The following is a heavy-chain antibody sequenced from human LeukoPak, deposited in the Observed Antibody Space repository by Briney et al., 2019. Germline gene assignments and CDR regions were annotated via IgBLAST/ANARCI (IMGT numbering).Heavy chain of an antibody. CDR3: AKSPIAAAGIDYFQY. Sequence: SGTLSLTCAVSGGSISSNNWWGWVRQPPGKGLEWIGEIFHGGSTNYSPSLKSRVTLSLDKSKNQFSLRLTSVTAADTAVYYCAKSPIAAAGIDYFQYWGQGTLVTVSS. CDR2: IFHGGST. D-gene: IGHD6-13*01. CDR1: GGSISSNNW. V-gene: IGHV4-4*02. J-gene: IGHJ1*01.